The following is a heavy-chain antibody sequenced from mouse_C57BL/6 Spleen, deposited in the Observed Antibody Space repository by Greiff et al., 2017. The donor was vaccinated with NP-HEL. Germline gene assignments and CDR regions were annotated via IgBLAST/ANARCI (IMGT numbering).Heavy chain of an antibody. CDR1: GYTFTDYY. V-gene: IGHV1-19*01. CDR3: ARERTGSPLFDY. J-gene: IGHJ2*01. D-gene: IGHD1-1*01. Sequence: VQLKESGPVLVKPGASVKMSCKASGYTFTDYYMNWVKQSHGKSLEWIGVINPYNGGTSYNQKFKGKATLTVDKSSSTAYMELNSLTSEDSAVYYCARERTGSPLFDYWGQGTTLTVSS. CDR2: INPYNGGT.